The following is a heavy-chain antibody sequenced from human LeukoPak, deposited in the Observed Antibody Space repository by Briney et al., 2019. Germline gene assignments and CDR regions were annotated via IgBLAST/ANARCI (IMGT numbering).Heavy chain of an antibody. J-gene: IGHJ4*02. CDR2: VSGGVGST. CDR3: AKGLYYDSSGYWSY. Sequence: PGGSLRLSCAASGFTFSSYAMSWVRQAPGKGLEWVSAVSGGVGSTYYADSVKGRFTISRDNSKNTLYLQMNSLGAEDTAVYYCAKGLYYDSSGYWSYWGQGTLVTVSS. CDR1: GFTFSSYA. V-gene: IGHV3-23*01. D-gene: IGHD3-22*01.